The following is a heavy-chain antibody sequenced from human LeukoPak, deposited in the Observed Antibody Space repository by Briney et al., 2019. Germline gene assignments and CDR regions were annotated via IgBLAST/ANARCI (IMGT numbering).Heavy chain of an antibody. CDR2: IYWSDDK. V-gene: IGHV2-5*01. J-gene: IGHJ4*02. CDR3: AHRGGGSFDY. Sequence: GSGPTLVKPTQTLTLTCAFSGFSLSTTGVAVGWIRQPPGKALEWLALIYWSDDKRYSPSLKSRLTITKDTSKNQVVLTVTNTDPVDTATYYCAHRGGGSFDYWGQGTLVTVSS. D-gene: IGHD5-12*01. CDR1: GFSLSTTGVA.